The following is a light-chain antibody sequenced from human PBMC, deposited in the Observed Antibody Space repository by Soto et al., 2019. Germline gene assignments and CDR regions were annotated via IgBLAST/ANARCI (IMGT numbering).Light chain of an antibody. CDR3: CSFTRSNTYV. J-gene: IGLJ1*01. CDR1: SSDVGYYDY. CDR2: DVT. Sequence: QSALTQPASVSGSPGQSITTSCTGTSSDVGYYDYVSWYQQHPGKAPKLMIHDVTNRPSGVSNRFSGSKPGNTASLTISGLQAEDEGDYYCCSFTRSNTYVFGTGTKVTVL. V-gene: IGLV2-14*03.